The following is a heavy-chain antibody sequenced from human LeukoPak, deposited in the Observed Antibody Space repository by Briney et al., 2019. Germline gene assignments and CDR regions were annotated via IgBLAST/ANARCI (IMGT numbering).Heavy chain of an antibody. Sequence: ASVKVSCKASGGTFISYAISWVRQAPGQGLEWMGGIIPIFGTANYAQKFQGRVTITADESTSTAYMELSSLRSEGTAVYYCARDRSYYDSSGYSYPFDYWGQGTLVTVSP. D-gene: IGHD3-22*01. V-gene: IGHV1-69*13. CDR2: IIPIFGTA. CDR3: ARDRSYYDSSGYSYPFDY. CDR1: GGTFISYA. J-gene: IGHJ4*02.